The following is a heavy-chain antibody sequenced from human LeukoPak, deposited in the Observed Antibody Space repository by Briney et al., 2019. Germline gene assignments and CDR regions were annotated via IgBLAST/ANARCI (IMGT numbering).Heavy chain of an antibody. J-gene: IGHJ3*02. CDR3: ARKNDFDI. Sequence: SETLSLTCTVSGGSIRSDHWNWIRKPPGKGLEWIGCIYYSGSTYHNPSLKSRVTISVDMSKSQFSLRLTSVTAADTAVYYCARKNDFDIWGQGTLVTVSS. D-gene: IGHD2/OR15-2a*01. CDR2: IYYSGST. V-gene: IGHV4-59*01. CDR1: GGSIRSDH.